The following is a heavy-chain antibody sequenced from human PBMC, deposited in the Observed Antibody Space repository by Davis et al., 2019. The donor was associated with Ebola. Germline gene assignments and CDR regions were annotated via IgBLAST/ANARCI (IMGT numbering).Heavy chain of an antibody. CDR2: IYYTGTT. V-gene: IGHV4-59*08. CDR1: GGSISTHY. J-gene: IGHJ4*02. CDR3: ARVTARNWRNFDY. D-gene: IGHD1-1*01. Sequence: SETLSLTCTVSGGSISTHYWSWIRQPPGKGPEWIGYIYYTGTTNYNPSLKSRATILIDTSKNQFSLKLSSVTAADTAVYYCARVTARNWRNFDYWGQGTLVTVSS.